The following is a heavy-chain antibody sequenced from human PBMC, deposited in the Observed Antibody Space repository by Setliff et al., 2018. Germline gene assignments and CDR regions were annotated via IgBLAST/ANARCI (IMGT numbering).Heavy chain of an antibody. J-gene: IGHJ3*01. CDR3: ARSPANGGHDAFDV. Sequence: PGGSLRLSCAASGFTFSNAWMSWVRQAPGKGLAWVSSISPYSDYIYYADSLKGRFTISRDNAKNSLYLQMNSLGAEDTAVYFCARSPANGGHDAFDVWGQGTMVTVSS. CDR2: ISPYSDYI. CDR1: GFTFSNAW. V-gene: IGHV3-21*06. D-gene: IGHD6-25*01.